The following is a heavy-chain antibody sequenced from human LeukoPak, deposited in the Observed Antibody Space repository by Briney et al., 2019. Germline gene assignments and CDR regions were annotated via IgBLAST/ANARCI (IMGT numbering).Heavy chain of an antibody. CDR2: ISGSGGSP. V-gene: IGHV3-23*01. CDR1: AFYFITYA. CDR3: AKGKTHYYGPGDS. J-gene: IGHJ4*02. D-gene: IGHD3-10*01. Sequence: GGSLRLSCVDSAFYFITYAMSWVRHAPGKGLEWVSGISGSGGSPFYSDSVKGRFIISRDNSQNTVYLQMNSLRAEDTALSYCAKGKTHYYGPGDSWGQGTLVTVSS.